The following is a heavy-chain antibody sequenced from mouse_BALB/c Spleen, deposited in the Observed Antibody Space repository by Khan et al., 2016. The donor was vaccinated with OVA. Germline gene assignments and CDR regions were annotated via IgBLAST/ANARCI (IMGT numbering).Heavy chain of an antibody. V-gene: IGHV9-4*02. CDR1: GYTFTTAG. J-gene: IGHJ4*01. CDR2: INTHSGVP. Sequence: QIQLVQSGPELKKPGETVRISCKASGYTFTTAGIQWVQQMPGQGLKWIGWINTHSGVPKYAEDFKGRFAFSLEISVNTAYLQLTNLKNEDTATYLCARGGTAYYGNDGGAMDYWGQGTSVTVSS. CDR3: ARGGTAYYGNDGGAMDY. D-gene: IGHD2-9*01.